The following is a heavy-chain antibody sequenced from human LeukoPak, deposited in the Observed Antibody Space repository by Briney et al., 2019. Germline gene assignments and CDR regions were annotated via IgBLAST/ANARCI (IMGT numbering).Heavy chain of an antibody. Sequence: ASVKVSCKASGGTFSSYAISWVRQAPGQGLEWMGGIIPIFGTANYAQKFQGRVTITADESTSTAYVELSSLRSEDTAVYYCARDPHYDFWSGYPHGPNWFDPWGQGTLVTVSS. D-gene: IGHD3-3*01. CDR2: IIPIFGTA. V-gene: IGHV1-69*13. J-gene: IGHJ5*02. CDR1: GGTFSSYA. CDR3: ARDPHYDFWSGYPHGPNWFDP.